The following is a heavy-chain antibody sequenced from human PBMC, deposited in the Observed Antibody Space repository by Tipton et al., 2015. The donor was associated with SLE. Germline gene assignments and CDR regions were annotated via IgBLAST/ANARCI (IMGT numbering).Heavy chain of an antibody. CDR1: GGSITSHY. J-gene: IGHJ3*02. D-gene: IGHD3-22*01. Sequence: LRLSCTVSGGSITSHYWSWIRQPPGKGLEWIGDIYYSGSTNYNPSLRSRVTISIDTSKNQFSLKLSSVTAADTAVYYCAREALRDYDSSGYPDAFDIWGQGTMVTVSS. CDR3: AREALRDYDSSGYPDAFDI. V-gene: IGHV4-59*11. CDR2: IYYSGST.